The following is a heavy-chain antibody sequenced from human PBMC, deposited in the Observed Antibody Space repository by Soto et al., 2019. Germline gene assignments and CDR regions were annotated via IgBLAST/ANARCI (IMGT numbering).Heavy chain of an antibody. CDR3: ARRATTFNNYYYMDV. J-gene: IGHJ6*03. CDR2: IYYTGYT. CDR1: GGSISSYY. V-gene: IGHV4-59*08. D-gene: IGHD1-26*01. Sequence: SETLSLTCTVSGGSISSYYWSWIRQPPGKGLEWIGHIYYTGYTNYSPSLTSRVTISVDTSKNQFSLKLFSVTAADTAVYYCARRATTFNNYYYMDVWGKRTTDTVSS.